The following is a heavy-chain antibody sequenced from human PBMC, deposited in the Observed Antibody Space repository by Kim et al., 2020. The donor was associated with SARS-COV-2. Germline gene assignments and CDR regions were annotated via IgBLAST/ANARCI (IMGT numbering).Heavy chain of an antibody. CDR3: ARGGFLEWFDY. CDR2: T. Sequence: TNYTPSLTTRVTISVDTSKNQFSLKLSSVTAADTAVYYCARGGFLEWFDYWGQGTLVTVSS. V-gene: IGHV4-34*01. J-gene: IGHJ4*02. D-gene: IGHD3-3*01.